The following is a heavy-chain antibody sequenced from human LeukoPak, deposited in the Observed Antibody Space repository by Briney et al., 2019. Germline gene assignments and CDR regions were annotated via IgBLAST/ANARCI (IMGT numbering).Heavy chain of an antibody. D-gene: IGHD3-10*01. V-gene: IGHV1-69*13. CDR1: GGTFTIYA. CDR2: IIPIFGTT. J-gene: IGHJ4*02. CDR3: GRPLQRGSWTQRALDY. Sequence: SVNVCCKASGGTFTIYAIDWVRQAPGQGLEWMGGIIPIFGTTNYAQKFQGRVTITAVESTSTAYMELSSLRSEDTAVYYCGRPLQRGSWTQRALDYWGQGTLVTVSS.